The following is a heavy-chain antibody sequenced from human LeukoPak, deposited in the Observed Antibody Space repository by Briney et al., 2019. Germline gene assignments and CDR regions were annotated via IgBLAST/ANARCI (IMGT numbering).Heavy chain of an antibody. CDR2: TYHRGNT. J-gene: IGHJ6*03. Sequence: SETLSLTCTVSGYSISSGYYWGWIRQPPGKGLEWIGTTYHRGNTYYNPSLKSRVTISVDTSKNQFSLKLSSVTAADTAVYYCAAKVAVAAYYMDVWGKGTTVTVSS. CDR3: AAKVAVAAYYMDV. D-gene: IGHD6-19*01. V-gene: IGHV4-38-2*02. CDR1: GYSISSGYY.